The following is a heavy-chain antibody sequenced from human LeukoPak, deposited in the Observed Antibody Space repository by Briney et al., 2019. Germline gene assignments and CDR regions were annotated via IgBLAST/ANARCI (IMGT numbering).Heavy chain of an antibody. CDR3: ARDHGHKSVDY. J-gene: IGHJ4*02. CDR1: GYTFSSYG. Sequence: ASVKVSCKASGYTFSSYGISWLRQAPGQGLEWMGWISAYNGDTNYAQKFQGRVTMTTDTSTSTLYMEARSLRSDDTAVYYCARDHGHKSVDYWGQGTLVIVSS. CDR2: ISAYNGDT. V-gene: IGHV1-18*01. D-gene: IGHD2-21*01.